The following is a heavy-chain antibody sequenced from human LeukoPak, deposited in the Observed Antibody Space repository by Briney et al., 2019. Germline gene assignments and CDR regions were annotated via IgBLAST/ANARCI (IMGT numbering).Heavy chain of an antibody. CDR2: INPNSGGT. CDR3: AKGADWNNVLYGY. D-gene: IGHD1/OR15-1a*01. J-gene: IGHJ4*02. V-gene: IGHV1-2*02. CDR1: GYTFTGYY. Sequence: GASVKVSCKASGYTFTGYYMHWVRQAPGQGLEWMGWINPNSGGTNYAQKFQGRVTMTRDTSISTAYMELSRLRSDDAAVYYCAKGADWNNVLYGYWGQGTLVTVSS.